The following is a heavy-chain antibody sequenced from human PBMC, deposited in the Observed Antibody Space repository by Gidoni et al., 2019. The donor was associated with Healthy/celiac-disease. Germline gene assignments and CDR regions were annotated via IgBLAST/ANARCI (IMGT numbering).Heavy chain of an antibody. J-gene: IGHJ4*02. CDR3: ARDRKVAATVTGLDY. Sequence: VQLVESGGGVVQPGRSLRLSCAASGLTFSSYGMHWVRQAPGKGLEWVAVIWYDGSNKYYADSVKGRFTISRDNSKNTLYLQMNSLRAEDTAVYYCARDRKVAATVTGLDYWGQGTLVTVSS. CDR1: GLTFSSYG. CDR2: IWYDGSNK. V-gene: IGHV3-33*01. D-gene: IGHD6-19*01.